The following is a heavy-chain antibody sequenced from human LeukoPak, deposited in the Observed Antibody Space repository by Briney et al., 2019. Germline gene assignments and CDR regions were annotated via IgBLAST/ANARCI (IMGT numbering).Heavy chain of an antibody. CDR2: INPNSGGT. CDR3: ARLSITIFGVPTY. J-gene: IGHJ4*02. V-gene: IGHV1-2*02. CDR1: GYTFTGYY. Sequence: ASVYVSCKASGYTFTGYYMHWVRQAPGQGLEWMGWINPNSGGTNYAQKFQGRVTMTRDTSISTAYMELSRLRADDTAVYYCARLSITIFGVPTYWGQGTLVTVSS. D-gene: IGHD3-3*01.